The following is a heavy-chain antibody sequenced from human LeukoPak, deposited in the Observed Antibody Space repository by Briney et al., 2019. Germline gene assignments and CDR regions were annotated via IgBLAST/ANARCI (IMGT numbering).Heavy chain of an antibody. CDR2: IYHNGNT. D-gene: IGHD1-7*01. Sequence: PSETLSLTCAVSGYSISSGYYWGWIRQPPRKGLEWIGSIYHNGNTYYNPSLKSRVTISVDTSKNEFSLKLSSVTAADTAVYYCARAHNWKYGSFDFWGQGTLVTVSS. CDR1: GYSISSGYY. CDR3: ARAHNWKYGSFDF. V-gene: IGHV4-38-2*01. J-gene: IGHJ4*02.